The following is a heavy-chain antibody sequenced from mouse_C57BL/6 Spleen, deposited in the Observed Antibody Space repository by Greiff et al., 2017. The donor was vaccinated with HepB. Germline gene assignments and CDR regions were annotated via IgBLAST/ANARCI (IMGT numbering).Heavy chain of an antibody. CDR1: GFTFSDYG. CDR3: ARDGSGYGDY. D-gene: IGHD3-2*02. J-gene: IGHJ2*01. Sequence: EVKLMESGGGLVKPGGSLKLSCAASGFTFSDYGMHWVRQAPEKGLEWVAYISSGSSTIYYADTVKGRFTISRDNAKNTLFLQMTSLRSEDTAMYYCARDGSGYGDYWGQGTTLTVSS. CDR2: ISSGSSTI. V-gene: IGHV5-17*01.